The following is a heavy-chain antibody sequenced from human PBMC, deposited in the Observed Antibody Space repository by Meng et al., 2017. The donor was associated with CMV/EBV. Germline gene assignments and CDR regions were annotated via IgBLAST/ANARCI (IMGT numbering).Heavy chain of an antibody. Sequence: SVNVSCKASGGTFSSYAISWVRQAPGQGLEWMGGIIPIFGTANYAQKFQGRVTITTDESTSTAYMELSSLRSEDTAVYYCVLDSSGWYSMWGQGTLVTVSS. CDR1: GGTFSSYA. D-gene: IGHD6-19*01. CDR2: IIPIFGTA. V-gene: IGHV1-69*05. J-gene: IGHJ4*02. CDR3: VLDSSGWYSM.